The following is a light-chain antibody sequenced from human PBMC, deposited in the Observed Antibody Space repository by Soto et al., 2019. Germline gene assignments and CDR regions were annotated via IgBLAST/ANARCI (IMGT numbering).Light chain of an antibody. CDR3: TSYSSGSSLVI. J-gene: IGLJ2*01. V-gene: IGLV2-14*01. Sequence: QSVLTQPACVSGSPGQSITISCTGTSSDVGDYNYVSWYRQHPGNAPKLIIYEVTNRPSGISNRFSGSKSGNTASLTISGLQADDESYYYCTSYSSGSSLVIFGGGTKVTVL. CDR1: SSDVGDYNY. CDR2: EVT.